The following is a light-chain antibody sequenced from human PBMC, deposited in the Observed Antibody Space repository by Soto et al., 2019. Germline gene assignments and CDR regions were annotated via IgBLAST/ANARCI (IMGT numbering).Light chain of an antibody. CDR3: QSYDSSLSGSVV. Sequence: QSVLTQPRSVSGAPGQWVTISGTGSSSNIEAGYDVHWYQQLPGTAPKLLIYGNSNRPSGVPDRFSGSKSGTSASLAITGLQAEDEPDYYCQSYDSSLSGSVVFGGGTKLTVL. V-gene: IGLV1-40*01. CDR2: GNS. CDR1: SSNIEAGYD. J-gene: IGLJ2*01.